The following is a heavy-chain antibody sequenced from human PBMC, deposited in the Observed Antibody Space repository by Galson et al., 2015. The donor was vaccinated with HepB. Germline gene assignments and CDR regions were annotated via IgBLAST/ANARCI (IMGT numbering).Heavy chain of an antibody. CDR3: ARDRGGSSWSLVGGDY. CDR2: INAGNGNT. V-gene: IGHV1-3*01. J-gene: IGHJ4*02. CDR1: GYTFTSYA. D-gene: IGHD6-13*01. Sequence: SVKVSCKASGYTFTSYAMHWVRQAPGQRLEWMGWINAGNGNTKYSQKFQGRVTITRDTSASTAYMELSSLRSEDTAVYYCARDRGGSSWSLVGGDYWGQGTLVTVSS.